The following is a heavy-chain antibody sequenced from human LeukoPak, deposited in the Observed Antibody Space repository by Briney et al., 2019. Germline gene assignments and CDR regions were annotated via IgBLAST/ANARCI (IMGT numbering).Heavy chain of an antibody. J-gene: IGHJ5*02. V-gene: IGHV3-30*14. Sequence: GGSLRLSCAASGFTFSSYAMHWVRQAPGKGLEWVAVISYDGSNKYYADSVKGRFTISRDNSKNTLYLQMNSLRAEDTAVYYCARWVAAAGSDWFDPWGQGTLVTVSS. CDR3: ARWVAAAGSDWFDP. CDR1: GFTFSSYA. D-gene: IGHD6-13*01. CDR2: ISYDGSNK.